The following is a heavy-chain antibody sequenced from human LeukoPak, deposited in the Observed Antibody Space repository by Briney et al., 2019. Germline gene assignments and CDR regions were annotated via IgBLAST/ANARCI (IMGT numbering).Heavy chain of an antibody. J-gene: IGHJ4*02. V-gene: IGHV3-21*01. CDR3: SRGSYNSGGTSDY. D-gene: IGHD2-15*01. CDR2: ISTSGNYI. CDR1: GFIFSDYS. Sequence: GGSLRLSCAASGFIFSDYSMNWVRQAPGKGLEWVSYISTSGNYIYYADSVKGRFNNSRDNAKNSLYLQMNSLRADDMAVYYCSRGSYNSGGTSDYWGQGNLITVSS.